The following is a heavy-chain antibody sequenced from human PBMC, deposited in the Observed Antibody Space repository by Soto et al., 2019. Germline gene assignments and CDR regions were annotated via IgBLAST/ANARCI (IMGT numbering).Heavy chain of an antibody. D-gene: IGHD3-10*01. CDR2: ISYDGSNK. CDR3: ASSDGYYYGSGMYY. Sequence: GGSLRLSCAASGFTFSSYAMHWVRQAPGKGLEWVAVISYDGSNKYYADSVKGRFTISRDSSKNTLYLQMNSLRAEDTAVYYCASSDGYYYGSGMYYWGQGTLVTVSS. J-gene: IGHJ4*02. CDR1: GFTFSSYA. V-gene: IGHV3-30-3*01.